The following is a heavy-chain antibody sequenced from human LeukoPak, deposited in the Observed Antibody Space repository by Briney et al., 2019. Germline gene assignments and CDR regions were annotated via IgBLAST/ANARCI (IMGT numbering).Heavy chain of an antibody. J-gene: IGHJ4*02. V-gene: IGHV1-46*01. CDR1: GYTFTSYY. CDR3: ASSARPGGNPTPFDY. CDR2: INPSGGST. D-gene: IGHD6-6*01. Sequence: GASVKVSCKASGYTFTSYYMHWVRQAPGQGLEWMGIINPSGGSTSYAQKLQGRVTMTTDTSTSTAYMELRSLRSDDTAVYYCASSARPGGNPTPFDYWGQGTLVTVSS.